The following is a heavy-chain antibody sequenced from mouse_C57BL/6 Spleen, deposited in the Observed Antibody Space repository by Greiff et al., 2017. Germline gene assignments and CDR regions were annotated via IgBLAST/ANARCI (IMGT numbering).Heavy chain of an antibody. Sequence: QVHVKQSGAELARPGASVKMSCKASGYTFTSYTMHWVKQRPGQGLEWIGYINPSSGYTKYNQKFKDKATLTADKSSSTAYMQLSSLTSEDSAVYYCARGRGNYVDYAMDYWGQGTSVTVSS. J-gene: IGHJ4*01. D-gene: IGHD2-1*01. CDR2: INPSSGYT. CDR3: ARGRGNYVDYAMDY. V-gene: IGHV1-4*01. CDR1: GYTFTSYT.